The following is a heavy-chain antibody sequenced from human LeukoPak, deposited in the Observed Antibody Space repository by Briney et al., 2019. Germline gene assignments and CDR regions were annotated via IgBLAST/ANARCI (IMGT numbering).Heavy chain of an antibody. CDR1: GGSISSGGYY. CDR2: IYYSGST. D-gene: IGHD2-15*01. V-gene: IGHV4-31*03. J-gene: IGHJ1*01. Sequence: SETLSLTCTVSGGSISSGGYYWTWIRQHPGKGLEWIGYIYYSGSTYYNPALESRVTISVDTSKNQFSLRLSSVTAADTAVYYSALGYCGGGSCYAREYFQHWGQGTLVTVSS. CDR3: ALGYCGGGSCYAREYFQH.